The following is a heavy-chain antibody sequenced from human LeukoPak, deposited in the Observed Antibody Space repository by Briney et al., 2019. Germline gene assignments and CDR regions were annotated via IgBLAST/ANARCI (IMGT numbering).Heavy chain of an antibody. V-gene: IGHV4-39*07. J-gene: IGHJ4*02. D-gene: IGHD6-13*01. CDR2: IYYSGST. Sequence: PSETLSLTCTVSGGSISSSSYYWGWIRQPPGKGLEWIGSIYYSGSTYYNPSLKSRVTISVDTSKNQFSRKLSSVTAADTAVYYCARNKMYSSSWYSDYWGQGTLVTVSS. CDR3: ARNKMYSSSWYSDY. CDR1: GGSISSSSYY.